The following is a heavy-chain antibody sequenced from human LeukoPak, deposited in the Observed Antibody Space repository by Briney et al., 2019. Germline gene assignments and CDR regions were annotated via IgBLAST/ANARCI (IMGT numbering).Heavy chain of an antibody. CDR1: GYTFTNYG. CDR2: ISAHNGHT. J-gene: IGHJ4*02. CDR3: ARASAQWSDY. D-gene: IGHD2-15*01. Sequence: ASVKVSCKASGYTFTNYGISWVRQAPGQGLEWMGWISAHNGHTDSAQKFQGRVTMTTDTSTSTAYMELRSLRSDDTATYYCARASAQWSDYWGQGTLVTVSS. V-gene: IGHV1-18*01.